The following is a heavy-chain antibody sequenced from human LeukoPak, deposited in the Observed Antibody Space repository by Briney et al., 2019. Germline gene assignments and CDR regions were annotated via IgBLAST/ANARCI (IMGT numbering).Heavy chain of an antibody. Sequence: PSETLSLTCTVSGGSISSYYWSWIRQPPGKGLEWIGYIYYSGSTNYNPSLKSRVTISVDTSKNQFSLKLSSVTAADTAVYFCARGIGKVAAVRGVIITGAMYFDYWGQGTLVTVSS. CDR1: GGSISSYY. D-gene: IGHD3-10*01. CDR3: ARGIGKVAAVRGVIITGAMYFDY. J-gene: IGHJ4*02. V-gene: IGHV4-59*12. CDR2: IYYSGST.